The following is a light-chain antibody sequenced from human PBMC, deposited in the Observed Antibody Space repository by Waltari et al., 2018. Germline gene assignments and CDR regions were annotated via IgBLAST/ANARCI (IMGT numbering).Light chain of an antibody. Sequence: SFELTQPPSLSVSPGQTARITCSGDALSKQYAHWHQQRPGLAPVLVIYKDTESPSGIPERFSGSSSGTTGTLTISGVQAEDEADYYCQSADSSGSVVFGGGTKLTVL. CDR2: KDT. CDR3: QSADSSGSVV. J-gene: IGLJ2*01. CDR1: ALSKQY. V-gene: IGLV3-25*03.